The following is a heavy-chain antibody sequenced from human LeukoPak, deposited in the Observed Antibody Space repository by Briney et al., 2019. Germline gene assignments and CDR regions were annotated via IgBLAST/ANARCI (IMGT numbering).Heavy chain of an antibody. CDR3: ARVHATGYFSLDLGY. V-gene: IGHV1-2*02. CDR2: INPNTGGT. J-gene: IGHJ4*02. CDR1: GYTFTGYF. D-gene: IGHD3-9*01. Sequence: ASVKVSCKASGYTFTGYFMHGVRQAPGQGLDWMGWINPNTGGTKYAQKFQGRVTMTRDTSIGTAYMELSTVTSDDTAVYFRARVHATGYFSLDLGYWGQGTLVTVPS.